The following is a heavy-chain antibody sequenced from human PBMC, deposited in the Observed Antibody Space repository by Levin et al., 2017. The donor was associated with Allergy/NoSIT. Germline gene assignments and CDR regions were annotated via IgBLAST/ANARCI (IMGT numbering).Heavy chain of an antibody. CDR2: TYYRSRWYT. CDR3: ARGHSTSPTSYFDY. J-gene: IGHJ4*02. V-gene: IGHV6-1*01. D-gene: IGHD6-6*01. Sequence: SQTLSLPCAISGDRVSSENVAWNWIRQSPSRGLEWLGRTYYRSRWYTDYTLSVRRRLTIYPDTSKNHFSLQLNSVTFEDAAVYYCARGHSTSPTSYFDYWGQGVLVTVSS. CDR1: GDRVSSENVA.